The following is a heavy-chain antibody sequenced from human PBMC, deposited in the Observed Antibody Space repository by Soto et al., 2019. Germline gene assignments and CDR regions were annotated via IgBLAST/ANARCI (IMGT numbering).Heavy chain of an antibody. J-gene: IGHJ4*02. Sequence: ASVKVSCKASGYTFTSYAMHWVRQAPGQRLEWMGWINAGNGNTKYSQKFQGRVTVTRNTSISTVYMELSGLRPDDTAVYYCARRKERSGPHYFDYWGQGSQVT. CDR3: ARRKERSGPHYFDY. V-gene: IGHV1-3*01. D-gene: IGHD6-25*01. CDR1: GYTFTSYA. CDR2: INAGNGNT.